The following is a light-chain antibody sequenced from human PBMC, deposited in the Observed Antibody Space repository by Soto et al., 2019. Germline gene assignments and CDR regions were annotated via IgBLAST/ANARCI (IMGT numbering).Light chain of an antibody. Sequence: DIQMTQSPSSLSASVGDRVTITGQSSQNITNSLNGYEKKPGRAPKLLIYAASNLEAGVPSRFRGSGSGTDFTFTISRLQPEDIATYYCKQYENLPTFGQGTRLET. CDR2: AAS. V-gene: IGKV1-33*01. CDR3: KQYENLPT. CDR1: QNITNS. J-gene: IGKJ5*01.